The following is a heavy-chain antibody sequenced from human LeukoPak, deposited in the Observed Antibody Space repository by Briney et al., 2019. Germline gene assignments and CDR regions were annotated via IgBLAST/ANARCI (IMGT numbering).Heavy chain of an antibody. J-gene: IGHJ6*03. V-gene: IGHV3-21*01. Sequence: GGSLRLSCAASGFSFSDYSMNWVRQAPGKGLEWVSSINSGGGHFRYYADSVKGRFTISRDNAKNSLYLQMNSLRAEDTAVYYCARDACRGYSSSWSTNCYYMDVWGKGTTVTVSS. D-gene: IGHD6-13*01. CDR2: INSGGGHFR. CDR1: GFSFSDYS. CDR3: ARDACRGYSSSWSTNCYYMDV.